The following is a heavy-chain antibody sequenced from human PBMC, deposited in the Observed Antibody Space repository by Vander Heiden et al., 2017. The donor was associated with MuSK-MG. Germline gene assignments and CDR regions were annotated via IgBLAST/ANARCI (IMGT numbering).Heavy chain of an antibody. CDR3: AKPLLTYCGGDCPFDY. V-gene: IGHV3-23*01. CDR1: GFTFSSYA. Sequence: EVQMLESGGGLVQPGGSLRLSCAASGFTFSSYAMRWVRQAPGTGLVWVAAISGSGGSTYYADSVKGRFTISIDNSKNTLYLQMNSLRAEDTAVYYCAKPLLTYCGGDCPFDYWGQGTLVTVSS. J-gene: IGHJ4*02. D-gene: IGHD2-21*01. CDR2: ISGSGGST.